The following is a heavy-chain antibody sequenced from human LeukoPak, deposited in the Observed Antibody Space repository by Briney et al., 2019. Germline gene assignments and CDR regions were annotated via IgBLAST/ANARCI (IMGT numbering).Heavy chain of an antibody. V-gene: IGHV4-31*03. Sequence: PSETLSLTCTVSGGSISSGGYYWSWIRQHPEKGLEWIGYIYYSGSTYYHPSLTSRVTISVDTSKNQFSLKLSSVTAADTAVYYCARAKYHYDYVWGSYRYTPYFDYWGQGTLVTVSS. D-gene: IGHD3-16*02. CDR1: GGSISSGGYY. CDR3: ARAKYHYDYVWGSYRYTPYFDY. J-gene: IGHJ4*02. CDR2: IYYSGST.